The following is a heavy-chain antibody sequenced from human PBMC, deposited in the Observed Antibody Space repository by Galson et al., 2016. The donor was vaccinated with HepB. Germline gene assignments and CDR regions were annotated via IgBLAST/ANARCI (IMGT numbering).Heavy chain of an antibody. CDR3: ARNGLFSLDY. V-gene: IGHV4-4*02. J-gene: IGHJ4*02. CDR1: GDSISSHDW. Sequence: TLSLTCGVSGDSISSHDWWSWVRQPPGKGLEWIGEIYHSGGTNYNPSLKSRVGISVDKSRNHFSLNLNSMTAADTAVYYCARNGLFSLDYWGQGTLVTVSS. CDR2: IYHSGGT. D-gene: IGHD2-21*01.